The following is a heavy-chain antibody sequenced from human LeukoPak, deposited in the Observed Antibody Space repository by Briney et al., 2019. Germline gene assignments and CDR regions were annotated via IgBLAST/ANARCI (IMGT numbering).Heavy chain of an antibody. CDR3: ARAAAAPPGV. J-gene: IGHJ4*02. D-gene: IGHD6-13*01. CDR1: GGSFSGYY. Sequence: PSETLSLTCAVYGGSFSGYYWSWIRQPPGKGLEWIGEINHSGSTNYNPSLKGRVTISVDTSKNQFSLKLSSVTAADTAVYYCARAAAAPPGVWGQGTLVTVSS. CDR2: INHSGST. V-gene: IGHV4-34*01.